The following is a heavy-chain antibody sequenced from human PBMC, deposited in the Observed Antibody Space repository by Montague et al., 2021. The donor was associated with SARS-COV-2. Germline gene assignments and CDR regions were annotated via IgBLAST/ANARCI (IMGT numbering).Heavy chain of an antibody. J-gene: IGHJ6*03. CDR3: ARLRDGVVPSPILGIGSYFTYYYMDV. CDR2: INHGGST. CDR1: GGSFSGYY. D-gene: IGHD2-2*02. Sequence: SETLSLTCAVHGGSFSGYYWNWIRQRPGKGLEWIGEINHGGSTNYNPSPKNRLTISTDTSKNQFSLKLTSVAATDTAVYYCARLRDGVVPSPILGIGSYFTYYYMDVWAKGTTVTVS. V-gene: IGHV4-34*01.